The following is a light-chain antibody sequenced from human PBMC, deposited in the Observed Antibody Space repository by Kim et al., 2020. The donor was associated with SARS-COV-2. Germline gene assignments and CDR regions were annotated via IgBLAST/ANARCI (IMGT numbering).Light chain of an antibody. CDR2: DAY. CDR3: QQYESFPIT. J-gene: IGKJ5*01. Sequence: ASGGDRVTITCQASQDISRYVKWYQQKPGKAPKLLIYDAYDLEVGVPSRFSGSGSGTDLSLTISSLQPEDIATYYCQQYESFPITFGQGTRLEIK. V-gene: IGKV1-33*01. CDR1: QDISRY.